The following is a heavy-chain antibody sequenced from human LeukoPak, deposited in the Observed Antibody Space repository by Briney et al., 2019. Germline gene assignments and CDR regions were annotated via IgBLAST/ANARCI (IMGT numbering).Heavy chain of an antibody. V-gene: IGHV3-30-3*01. CDR3: ASQSPIADAPFDY. J-gene: IGHJ4*02. Sequence: SGGSLRLSCAASGFTFSSYAMHWVRQAPGMGLEWVAVISYDGSNKYYADSVKGRFTISRDNSKNTLCLQMNSLRAEDTAVYYCASQSPIADAPFDYWGQGTLVTVSS. CDR2: ISYDGSNK. D-gene: IGHD6-13*01. CDR1: GFTFSSYA.